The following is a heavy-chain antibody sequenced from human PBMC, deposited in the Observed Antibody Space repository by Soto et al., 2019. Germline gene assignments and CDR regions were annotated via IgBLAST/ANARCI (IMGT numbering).Heavy chain of an antibody. D-gene: IGHD6-19*01. J-gene: IGHJ5*02. V-gene: IGHV4-34*01. CDR3: ARHYSSGSRNWFDP. CDR1: GGSFSGYY. Sequence: SETLSLTCAVYGGSFSGYYWGWVRQPPGKGLEWIGGIYYSGSTYYNPSLRSRVTISVDTSKNQFSLKLSSVTAADTAVFYCARHYSSGSRNWFDPWGQGTLVTVSS. CDR2: IYYSGST.